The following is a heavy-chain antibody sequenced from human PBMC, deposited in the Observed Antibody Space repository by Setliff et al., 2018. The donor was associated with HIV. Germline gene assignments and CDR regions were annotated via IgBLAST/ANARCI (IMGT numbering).Heavy chain of an antibody. CDR1: GGSISRSSYY. V-gene: IGHV4-39*01. CDR2: IYYSGRT. D-gene: IGHD2-2*01. CDR3: ASRVLGYCRSTSCLNWFDP. J-gene: IGHJ5*02. Sequence: LSLTCTVSGGSISRSSYYWGWIRQPPGKGLEWIGSIYYSGRTYYNPSLKSRVTVSVDTSKNQFSLKLSSVTAADTAVYYCASRVLGYCRSTSCLNWFDPWGQGTLVTVSS.